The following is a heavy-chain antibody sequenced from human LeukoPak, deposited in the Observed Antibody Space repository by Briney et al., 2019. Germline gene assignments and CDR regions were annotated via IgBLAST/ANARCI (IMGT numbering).Heavy chain of an antibody. CDR3: ARHTYGDFTSYYFDY. CDR2: VYYSGST. J-gene: IGHJ4*02. V-gene: IGHV4-59*01. CDR1: GGSISSYY. Sequence: SETLSLTCTVSGGSISSYYWSWIRQPPGKGLEWVGYVYYSGSTNYNPSLKSRVTISVDTSKNQFSLKLSSVTAADTAVYYCARHTYGDFTSYYFDYWGQGTLVTVSS. D-gene: IGHD4-17*01.